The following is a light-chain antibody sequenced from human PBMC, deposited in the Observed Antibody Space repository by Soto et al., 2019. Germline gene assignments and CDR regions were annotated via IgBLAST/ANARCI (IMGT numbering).Light chain of an antibody. J-gene: IGKJ2*01. CDR2: GPY. V-gene: IGKV3-15*01. Sequence: EIVMTQSPATLSVSPGERATLSCRASQSVSSNLAWYPQKPVQAPRLLIYGPYTRANGIPARFSGSGAGTEFTLTISSLQSDDFAVHYGHQYSNWPPSTSGPGTKLEIK. CDR3: HQYSNWPPST. CDR1: QSVSSN.